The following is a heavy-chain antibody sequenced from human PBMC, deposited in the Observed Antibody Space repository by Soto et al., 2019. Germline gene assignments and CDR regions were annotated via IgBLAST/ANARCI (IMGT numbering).Heavy chain of an antibody. D-gene: IGHD3-16*01. V-gene: IGHV3-23*05. CDR3: AIAYRTSSFDY. J-gene: IGHJ4*02. CDR1: GFTFNNYA. Sequence: EVQLMESGGGLVQPGGSLRLSCSASGFTFNNYALSWVRQAPGRGLEWVSRIETSDSVTYYSDSVRGRFTISRDNSKNTRSLHLHALSAEDTAMYYCAIAYRTSSFDYWGQGTLVTVSS. CDR2: IETSDSVT.